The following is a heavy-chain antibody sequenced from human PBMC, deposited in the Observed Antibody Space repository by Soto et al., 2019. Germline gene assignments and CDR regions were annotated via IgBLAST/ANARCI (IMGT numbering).Heavy chain of an antibody. V-gene: IGHV3-23*01. D-gene: IGHD2-2*01. CDR2: ISGSGGST. Sequence: SGGSLRLSCAALGFTFSSYAMSWVRQAPGKGLEWVSAISGSGGSTYYADSVKGRFTISRDNSKNTLYLQMNSLRAEDTAVYYCEKWVVPAAMEGYFEYWGQGTLVTVSS. CDR1: GFTFSSYA. J-gene: IGHJ4*02. CDR3: EKWVVPAAMEGYFEY.